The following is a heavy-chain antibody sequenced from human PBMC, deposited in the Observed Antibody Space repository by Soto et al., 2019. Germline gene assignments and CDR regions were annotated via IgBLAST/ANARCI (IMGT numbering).Heavy chain of an antibody. V-gene: IGHV1-2*04. J-gene: IGHJ6*03. D-gene: IGHD3-9*01. CDR2: INPNSGGT. CDR3: ARDRRLRYFDWLSPYYYYYMDV. CDR1: GYTFTGYY. Sequence: GASVKVSCKASGYTFTGYYMHWVRQAPGQGLEWMGWINPNSGGTNYAQKFQGWVTMTRDTSISTAYMELSRLRSDDTAVYYCARDRRLRYFDWLSPYYYYYMDVWGKGTTVTVSS.